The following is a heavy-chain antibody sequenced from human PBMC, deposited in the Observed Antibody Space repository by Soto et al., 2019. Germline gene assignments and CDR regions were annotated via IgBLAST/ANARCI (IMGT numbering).Heavy chain of an antibody. CDR2: ISSSSSTI. Sequence: GSLRLSCAASGFTFSSYSMNWVRQAPGKGLEWVSYISSSSSTIYYADSVKGRFTISRDNAKNSLYLQMNSLRAEDTAVYYCAREVVVPVFDYWGQGTLVTVSS. J-gene: IGHJ4*02. CDR1: GFTFSSYS. V-gene: IGHV3-48*01. CDR3: AREVVVPVFDY. D-gene: IGHD2-2*01.